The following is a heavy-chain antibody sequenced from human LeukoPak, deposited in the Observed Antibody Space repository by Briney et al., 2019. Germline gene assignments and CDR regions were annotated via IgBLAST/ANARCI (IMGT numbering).Heavy chain of an antibody. CDR3: AKPPWGPVAGTGGYYYGMDV. D-gene: IGHD6-19*01. CDR2: ISGSGGST. Sequence: GGSLRLSCAASGFDFSTYSIDWVRQAPGKGLEWVSAISGSGGSTYYADSVKGRFTISRDNSKNTLYPQMNSLRAEDTAVYYCAKPPWGPVAGTGGYYYGMDVWGQGTTVTVSS. CDR1: GFDFSTYS. J-gene: IGHJ6*02. V-gene: IGHV3-23*01.